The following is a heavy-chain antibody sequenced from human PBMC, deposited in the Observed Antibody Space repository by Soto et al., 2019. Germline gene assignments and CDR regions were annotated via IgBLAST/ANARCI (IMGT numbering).Heavy chain of an antibody. V-gene: IGHV3-9*01. J-gene: IGHJ4*02. CDR2: ISWNSGSI. CDR1: GFTFYDYA. CDR3: AKDIGAVDGHGFIY. D-gene: IGHD6-19*01. Sequence: GGSLRLSCAASGFTFYDYAMHGVRQAPGKGLEWVSGISWNSGSIGYADSVKGRFTISRDNAKNSLYLQMNSLRAEDTALSYCAKDIGAVDGHGFIYWGQGTLVTV.